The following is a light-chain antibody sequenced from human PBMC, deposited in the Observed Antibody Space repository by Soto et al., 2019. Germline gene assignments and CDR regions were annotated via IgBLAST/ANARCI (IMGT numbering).Light chain of an antibody. CDR3: QHYGTSII. CDR1: QSVSNTY. CDR2: GAS. V-gene: IGKV3-20*01. J-gene: IGKJ5*01. Sequence: IFFSPSPDTPSFSPRKTTPPSRRASQSVSNTYLAWYQQKPGQAPRLLIYGASGRATAIPDRFSGSGSGTEFTLIINRLEPEDFALYYCQHYGTSIIFGQGTRLEIK.